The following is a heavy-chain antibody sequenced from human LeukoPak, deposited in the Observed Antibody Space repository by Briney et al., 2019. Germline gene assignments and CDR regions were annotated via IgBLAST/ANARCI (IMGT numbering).Heavy chain of an antibody. CDR1: GGSISSGGYY. J-gene: IGHJ4*02. D-gene: IGHD3-10*01. Sequence: SQTLSLTCTVSGGSISSGGYYWSWIRQHPGKGLEWIGYIYYSGSTYYNPSLKSRVTISVDTSKNQFSLKLSSVTAADTAVYYCARGFDGSGSYSDYWGQGTLVTVSS. V-gene: IGHV4-31*03. CDR2: IYYSGST. CDR3: ARGFDGSGSYSDY.